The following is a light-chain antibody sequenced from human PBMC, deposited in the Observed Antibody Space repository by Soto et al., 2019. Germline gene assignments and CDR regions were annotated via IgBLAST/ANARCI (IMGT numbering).Light chain of an antibody. V-gene: IGLV1-40*01. CDR3: QSYDSSLSGSV. J-gene: IGLJ3*02. CDR1: SSNIGAGY. CDR2: GNS. Sequence: QSVLTQPPSVSGAPGQRVTISCTGSSSNIGAGYVHWYQQLPGTAPKLIIYGNSNRPSGVPDRFSGSKSGTSASLAITGLQAEDEADYHCQSYDSSLSGSVFGGGTKLTVL.